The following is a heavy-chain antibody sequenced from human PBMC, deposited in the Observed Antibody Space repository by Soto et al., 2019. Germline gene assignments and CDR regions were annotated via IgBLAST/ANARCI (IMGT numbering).Heavy chain of an antibody. J-gene: IGHJ5*02. CDR3: ARAASWGRKYNWFDP. CDR1: GGSISSYY. V-gene: IGHV4-59*01. D-gene: IGHD3-16*01. CDR2: IYYSGST. Sequence: SETLSLTCTVSGGSISSYYWSWIRQPPGKGLEWIGYIYYSGSTNYNPSLKSRVTISVDTSKNQFSLKLSSVTAADTAVYYCARAASWGRKYNWFDPWVQGTLVTVSA.